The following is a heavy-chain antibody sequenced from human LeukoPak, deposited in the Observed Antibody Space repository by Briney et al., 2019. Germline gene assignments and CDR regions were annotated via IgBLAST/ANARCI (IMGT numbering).Heavy chain of an antibody. CDR3: ARGSPLVGELSDTAMARFDP. CDR1: GGSFSGYY. V-gene: IGHV4-34*01. J-gene: IGHJ5*02. Sequence: SETLSLTCAVYGGSFSGYYWSWIRQPPGKGLEWIGEINHSGSTNYNPSLKSRVTISVDTSKNQFSLKLSSVTAADTAVYYCARGSPLVGELSDTAMARFDPWGQGTLVTVSS. D-gene: IGHD3-16*02. CDR2: INHSGST.